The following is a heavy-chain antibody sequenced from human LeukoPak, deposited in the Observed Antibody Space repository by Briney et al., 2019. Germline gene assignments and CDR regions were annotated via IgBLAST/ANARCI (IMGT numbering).Heavy chain of an antibody. D-gene: IGHD2-2*01. J-gene: IGHJ4*02. CDR2: TNPNSGGT. Sequence: GASVKVSCKASGYTFTGYYMHWVRQAPGQGLEWMGWTNPNSGGTNYAQKFQGRVTMTRDTSISTAYMELSRLRSDDTAVYYCARVPRRYCSSTSCSFFDYWGQGTLVTVSS. V-gene: IGHV1-2*02. CDR3: ARVPRRYCSSTSCSFFDY. CDR1: GYTFTGYY.